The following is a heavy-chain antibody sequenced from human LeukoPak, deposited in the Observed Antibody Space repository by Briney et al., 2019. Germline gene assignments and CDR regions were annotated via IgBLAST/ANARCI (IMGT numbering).Heavy chain of an antibody. V-gene: IGHV3-64*01. D-gene: IGHD4-17*01. J-gene: IGHJ4*02. CDR2: ISGNGGST. CDR3: AKCPLSVTTCPLDY. Sequence: GGSLRLSCAASGFTFSSYAMHWVRQAPGKGLEYVSAISGNGGSTYYANSVKGRFTISRDNSKNTLYLQMGSLRAEDMAVYYCAKCPLSVTTCPLDYWGQGTLVTVSS. CDR1: GFTFSSYA.